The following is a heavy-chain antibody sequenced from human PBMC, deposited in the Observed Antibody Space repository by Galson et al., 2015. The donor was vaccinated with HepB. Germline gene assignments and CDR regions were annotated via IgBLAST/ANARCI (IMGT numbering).Heavy chain of an antibody. D-gene: IGHD6-13*01. Sequence: SVKVSCKASGYTFTTYLIHWVRQAPGQGLEWMGIIDPSGGSTRYAQRLQGRVTMTRDTSTSTVYMELSSLRSEDTAVYYCARGVRIGAAGPYFDYWAREPWSPSPQ. CDR3: ARGVRIGAAGPYFDY. J-gene: IGHJ4*02. CDR2: IDPSGGST. V-gene: IGHV1-46*04. CDR1: GYTFTTYL.